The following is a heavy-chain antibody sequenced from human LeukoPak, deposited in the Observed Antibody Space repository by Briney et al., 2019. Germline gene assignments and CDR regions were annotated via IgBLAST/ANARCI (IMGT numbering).Heavy chain of an antibody. J-gene: IGHJ4*02. CDR2: IKQDGSEK. CDR3: AKERERVIDY. V-gene: IGHV3-7*03. Sequence: GGSLRLSCAAYGFSFSSYSMNWVRQAPGKGLEWVANIKQDGSEKYYVDSVKGRFTISRYNAKNSLYLQMNGLRTEDTAFYYCAKERERVIDYWGQGALVTVSS. CDR1: GFSFSSYS. D-gene: IGHD1-26*01.